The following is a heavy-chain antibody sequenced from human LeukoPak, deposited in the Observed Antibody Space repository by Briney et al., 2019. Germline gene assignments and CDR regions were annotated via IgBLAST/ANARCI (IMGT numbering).Heavy chain of an antibody. J-gene: IGHJ4*02. Sequence: EGSLRLSCAASGFTFSSYAMSWVRQAPGKGLEWVSAISGSGGSTYYADSVKGRFTISRDNSKSTLYLQMNSLRAEDTAVYYCAKGIIAAAGTFDYWGQGTLVTVSS. V-gene: IGHV3-23*01. CDR2: ISGSGGST. D-gene: IGHD6-13*01. CDR1: GFTFSSYA. CDR3: AKGIIAAAGTFDY.